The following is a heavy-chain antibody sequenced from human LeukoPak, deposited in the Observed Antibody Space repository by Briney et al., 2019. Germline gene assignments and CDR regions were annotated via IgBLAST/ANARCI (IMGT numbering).Heavy chain of an antibody. V-gene: IGHV3-7*01. J-gene: IGHJ4*02. D-gene: IGHD6-19*01. CDR3: ATKEPPTSGWSY. CDR1: GFTFNRDW. CDR2: IKEDGSEK. Sequence: PGGSLRLSCAASGFTFNRDWTAWVRQAPGKGLEWVANIKEDGSEKNYVDSVKGRFTISRDNAVNSVYLQMNDLRAEDTGVYYWATKEPPTSGWSYWGQGPLATVSS.